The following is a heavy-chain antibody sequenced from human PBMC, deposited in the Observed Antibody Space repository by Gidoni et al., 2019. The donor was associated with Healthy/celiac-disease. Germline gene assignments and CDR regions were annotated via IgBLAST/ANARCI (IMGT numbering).Heavy chain of an antibody. Sequence: QVQLQQSGAGLFTPSETLSLTCPAYGGSFSGYYWRWSRQPPGKGLEWSGEINHSGSTHYNPSLKSRDTISVDTSKNQVSLKLSSVTAADTAVYYCAREDVWADYWGQGTLVTVSS. CDR1: GGSFSGYY. J-gene: IGHJ4*02. V-gene: IGHV4-34*01. CDR3: AREDVWADY. CDR2: INHSGST. D-gene: IGHD3-16*01.